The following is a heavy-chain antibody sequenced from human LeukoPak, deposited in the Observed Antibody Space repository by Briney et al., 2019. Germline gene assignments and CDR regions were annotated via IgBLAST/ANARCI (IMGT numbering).Heavy chain of an antibody. D-gene: IGHD3-22*01. CDR1: GFTFSSYG. V-gene: IGHV3-30*04. CDR2: ISYDGSNK. J-gene: IGHJ4*02. CDR3: AREGIVVVTFIDY. Sequence: GGSLRLSCAASGFTFSSYGMHWVRQAPGKGLEWVAVISYDGSNKYYADSVKGRFTIFRDNSKNTLYLQMNSLRAEDTAVYYCAREGIVVVTFIDYWGQGTLVTVSS.